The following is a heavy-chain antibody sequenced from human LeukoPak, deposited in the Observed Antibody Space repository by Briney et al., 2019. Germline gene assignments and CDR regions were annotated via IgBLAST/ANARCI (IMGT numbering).Heavy chain of an antibody. Sequence: GGSLRLSCAASGFTFSSYWMTGVGQAPGKGLEWVSNINGDGSIENYVHSVRGRFSIFRDNAKDALYLQMNSLRVDDTAIYYCARDPIVGDTGGGDYWGQGTLVTVSS. V-gene: IGHV3-7*01. D-gene: IGHD1-26*01. CDR3: ARDPIVGDTGGGDY. CDR1: GFTFSSYW. CDR2: INGDGSIE. J-gene: IGHJ4*02.